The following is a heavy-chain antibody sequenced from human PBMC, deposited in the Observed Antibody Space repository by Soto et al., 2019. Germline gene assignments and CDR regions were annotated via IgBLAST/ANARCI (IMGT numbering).Heavy chain of an antibody. D-gene: IGHD3-10*01. CDR3: AHTKYGSGREYYFDF. CDR2: IYWDDDK. J-gene: IGHJ4*02. V-gene: IGHV2-5*02. Sequence: QITLKESGPALVKPTQTLTLTCTFSGFSLSTSGVGVGWIRQPPGKALEWLALIYWDDDKRYSPSLKSRLTITQDTSKNQVVLTMTNTDPVDTATYYCAHTKYGSGREYYFDFWGQGTLVTVSS. CDR1: GFSLSTSGVG.